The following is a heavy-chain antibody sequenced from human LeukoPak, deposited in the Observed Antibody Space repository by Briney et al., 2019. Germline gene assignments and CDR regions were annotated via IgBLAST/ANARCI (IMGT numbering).Heavy chain of an antibody. D-gene: IGHD4-23*01. V-gene: IGHV3-23*01. CDR1: GFSFSSYV. J-gene: IGHJ4*02. Sequence: GGSLRLSCAASGFSFSSYVMSWVRQAPGKGLEWVSVISGSGGSTYYADSVKGRFTISRDNSKNTLYLQMNSLRAEDTAVYYCARRTTVVTNFDYWGQRTLVTVSS. CDR3: ARRTTVVTNFDY. CDR2: ISGSGGST.